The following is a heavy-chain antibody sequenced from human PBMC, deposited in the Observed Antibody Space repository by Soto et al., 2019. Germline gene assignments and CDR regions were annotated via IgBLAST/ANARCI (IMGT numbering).Heavy chain of an antibody. CDR1: GGTFSSYA. J-gene: IGHJ6*02. CDR2: LIPIFGTA. V-gene: IGHV1-69*13. CDR3: ARLVDTADYYYYGMDV. Sequence: SVKVSCKASGGTFSSYAISWVRQAPGQGLEWMGGLIPIFGTANYAQKFQGRVTITADESTSTAYMELSSLRSEDTAVYYCARLVDTADYYYYGMDVWGQGTTVTVSS. D-gene: IGHD5-18*01.